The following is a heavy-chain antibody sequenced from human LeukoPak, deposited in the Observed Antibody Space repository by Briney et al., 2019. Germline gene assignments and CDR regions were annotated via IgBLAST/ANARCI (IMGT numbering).Heavy chain of an antibody. CDR3: ARDIAATGTFSDY. J-gene: IGHJ4*02. CDR1: GFTFSSYA. CDR2: ISYDGSKK. D-gene: IGHD6-13*01. Sequence: GRSLRLSCAASGFTFSSYAMHWVRQAPGKGLEWVAVISYDGSKKYYADSVKGRFTISRDNSKNTLYQQMNSLRAEDTAVYYCARDIAATGTFSDYWGQGTVVTVSS. V-gene: IGHV3-30-3*01.